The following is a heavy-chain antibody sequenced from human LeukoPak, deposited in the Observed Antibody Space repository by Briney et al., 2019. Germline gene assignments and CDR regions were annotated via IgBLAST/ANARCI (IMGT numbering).Heavy chain of an antibody. D-gene: IGHD6-13*01. J-gene: IGHJ4*02. CDR3: ARHPNSNWDY. CDR1: GFTFRNYW. Sequence: PGGSLRFSCAASGFTFRNYWMSWVRQVPGKGLEWVVNINEGGNEKNYVDSVKGRFTASRDNAQNSLYLQMNSLRVEDTAVYYCARHPNSNWDYWGQGTLVTVSS. CDR2: INEGGNEK. V-gene: IGHV3-7*03.